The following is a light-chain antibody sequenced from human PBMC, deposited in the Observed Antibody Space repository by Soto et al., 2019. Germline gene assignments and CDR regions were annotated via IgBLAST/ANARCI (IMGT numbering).Light chain of an antibody. V-gene: IGLV1-44*01. CDR3: ASWDDSLNGYV. J-gene: IGLJ1*01. Sequence: QSVLTQPPSASGTPGQRDTISCSGGNSNIGTNTVNWYQHFPGTAPRLLIFSNNQRPSGVPDRFSGSKSGTSSSLAISGLQSEDDADYYCASWDDSLNGYVFGTGTKLTVL. CDR2: SNN. CDR1: NSNIGTNT.